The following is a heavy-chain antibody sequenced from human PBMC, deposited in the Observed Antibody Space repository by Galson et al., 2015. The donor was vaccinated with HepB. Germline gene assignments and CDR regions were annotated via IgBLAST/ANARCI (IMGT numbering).Heavy chain of an antibody. CDR3: ARSPLFVVVVAAFDP. D-gene: IGHD2-15*01. CDR1: GYTFTGYY. V-gene: IGHV1-2*02. J-gene: IGHJ5*02. CDR2: INPNSGGT. Sequence: SVKVSCKASGYTFTGYYMHWVRQAPGQGLEWMGWINPNSGGTNYAQKFQGRVTMTRDTSISTAYMELSRLRSDDTAVYYCARSPLFVVVVAAFDPWGQGTLVTVSS.